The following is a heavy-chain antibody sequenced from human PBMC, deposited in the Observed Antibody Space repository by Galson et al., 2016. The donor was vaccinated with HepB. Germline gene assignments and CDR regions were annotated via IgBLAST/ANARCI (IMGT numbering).Heavy chain of an antibody. D-gene: IGHD3-10*01. V-gene: IGHV3-33*08. CDR2: IWYDGSNK. Sequence: SLRLSCAASGFTFSSFAMTWVRQAPGKGLEWVAIIWYDGSNKYYADSVKGRFTISRDNSKNTLYLQMNSLRAEDTAVYYCARDHLEYSFSGSYYNAWGSPDYWGQGTLVTVSS. J-gene: IGHJ4*02. CDR3: ARDHLEYSFSGSYYNAWGSPDY. CDR1: GFTFSSFA.